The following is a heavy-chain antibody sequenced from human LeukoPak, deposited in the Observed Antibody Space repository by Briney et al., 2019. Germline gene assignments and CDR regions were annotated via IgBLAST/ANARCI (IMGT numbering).Heavy chain of an antibody. V-gene: IGHV1-69*13. Sequence: SVKVSCKASGYTFTSYDINWVRQAPGQGLEWMGGIIPIFGTANYAQKFQGRVTITADESTSTAYMELSSLRSEDTAVYYCARGGIAAAGSFDYWGQGTLVTVSS. CDR1: GYTFTSYD. J-gene: IGHJ4*02. CDR2: IIPIFGTA. D-gene: IGHD6-13*01. CDR3: ARGGIAAAGSFDY.